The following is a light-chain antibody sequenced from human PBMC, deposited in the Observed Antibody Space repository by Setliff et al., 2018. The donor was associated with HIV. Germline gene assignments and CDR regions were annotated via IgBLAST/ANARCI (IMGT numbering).Light chain of an antibody. Sequence: QSVLAQPASVSGSPGQSITISCTGTSSDVCGYNYVSWYQQHPGKAPKLMIYDVNNRPSGVSDRFSGSKSGNTASLTISGLQAEDEADYYCTSYTSSSTWVFGGGTQLTVL. J-gene: IGLJ3*02. V-gene: IGLV2-14*01. CDR1: SSDVCGYNY. CDR3: TSYTSSSTWV. CDR2: DVN.